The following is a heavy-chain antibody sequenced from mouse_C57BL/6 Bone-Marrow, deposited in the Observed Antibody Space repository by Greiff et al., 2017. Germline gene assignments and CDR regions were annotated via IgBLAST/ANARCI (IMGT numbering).Heavy chain of an antibody. CDR1: GYTFTDYE. D-gene: IGHD1-1*01. Sequence: QVQLQQSGAELVRPGASVTLSCKASGYTFTDYEMHWVKQTPVHGLEWIGAIDPETGGTAYNQKFKGKAILTADKSSSTAYMELRSLTSEDSAVDYCTRSSGNSYNAMDYWGQGTSVTVSS. CDR2: IDPETGGT. J-gene: IGHJ4*01. CDR3: TRSSGNSYNAMDY. V-gene: IGHV1-15*01.